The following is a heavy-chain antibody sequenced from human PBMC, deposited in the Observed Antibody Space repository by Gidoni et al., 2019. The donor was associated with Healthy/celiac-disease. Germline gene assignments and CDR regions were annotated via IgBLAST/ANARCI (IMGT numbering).Heavy chain of an antibody. CDR2: IIPIFGTA. CDR1: GSTFSSYA. Sequence: QVQLVQSGAEVKKPGSSVKFSCKASGSTFSSYALSWVRQAPGQGLEWMGGIIPIFGTANDAQKFQGRVTITADESTSTAYMELSSLRSEDTAVYYCARVGGTMVRGVNSDAFDIWGQGTMVTVSS. V-gene: IGHV1-69*01. J-gene: IGHJ3*02. CDR3: ARVGGTMVRGVNSDAFDI. D-gene: IGHD3-10*01.